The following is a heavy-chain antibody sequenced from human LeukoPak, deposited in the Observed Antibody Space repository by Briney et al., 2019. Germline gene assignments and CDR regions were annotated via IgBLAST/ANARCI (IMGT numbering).Heavy chain of an antibody. CDR2: INHSGST. J-gene: IGHJ3*02. CDR3: ARGDAFDI. V-gene: IGHV4-34*01. CDR1: GGSFSGYY. Sequence: SETLSLTCAVYGGSFSGYYWSWIRQPPGKGLEWIGEINHSGSTNYNPSLKSRVTISVDTSKNQFSLKLSSVTAADTAVYYCARGDAFDIWGQGTMVTVSS.